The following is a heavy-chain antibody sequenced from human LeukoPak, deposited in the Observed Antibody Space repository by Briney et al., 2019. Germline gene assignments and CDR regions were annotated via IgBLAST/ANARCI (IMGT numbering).Heavy chain of an antibody. CDR1: GYTFTNYG. CDR2: ISANNGET. CDR3: ARVPPSAHQLLSSDY. J-gene: IGHJ4*02. Sequence: ASVMVSCKASGYTFTNYGISWVRQAPGQGLEWMAWISANNGETRYAQNLRGRLTMTTDTSTSTAYMELRSLRPDDTAVYYCARVPPSAHQLLSSDYWGQGTQVTVSS. V-gene: IGHV1-18*04. D-gene: IGHD2-2*01.